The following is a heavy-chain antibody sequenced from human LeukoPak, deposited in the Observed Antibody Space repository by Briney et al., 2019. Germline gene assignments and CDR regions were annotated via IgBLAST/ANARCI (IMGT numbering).Heavy chain of an antibody. CDR3: ARVPKSGNHFDY. V-gene: IGHV3-30*07. J-gene: IGHJ4*02. CDR1: GFTFSSYA. CDR2: ISYDGSNK. Sequence: PGRSLRLSCAASGFTFSSYAMHWVRQAPDNGLEWVAVISYDGSNKYYADSVKGRFTISRDNSKSTLYLQMNSLRAEDTAVYYCARVPKSGNHFDYWGQGTLVTVSS. D-gene: IGHD1-26*01.